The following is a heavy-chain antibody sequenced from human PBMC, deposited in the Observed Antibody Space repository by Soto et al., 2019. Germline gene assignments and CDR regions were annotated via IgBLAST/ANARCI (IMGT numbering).Heavy chain of an antibody. J-gene: IGHJ5*02. CDR1: GFSFSSYG. Sequence: QVQLVESGGGVVQPGRSLRLSCAASGFSFSSYGMHWVRQAPGKGLEWVAIISYDGSEKSYTESVKGRFTISRDNSNDTLYLQMTSLRAEDTAMYYCVKDLAVPKGDTWGQGTLVTVSS. CDR2: ISYDGSEK. D-gene: IGHD4-17*01. CDR3: VKDLAVPKGDT. V-gene: IGHV3-30*18.